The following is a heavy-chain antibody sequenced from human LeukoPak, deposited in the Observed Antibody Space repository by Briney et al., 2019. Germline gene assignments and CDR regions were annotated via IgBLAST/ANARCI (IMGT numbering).Heavy chain of an antibody. Sequence: GRSLRLSWAASGFTFDDYAMHWVRQAPGKGLEWVSGISWNSGSIGYADSVKGRFTISRDNAKNSLYLQMNSLRAEDTALYYCAKDINYDSSGYYTNHWGQGTLVTVSS. CDR2: ISWNSGSI. J-gene: IGHJ5*02. V-gene: IGHV3-9*01. CDR3: AKDINYDSSGYYTNH. CDR1: GFTFDDYA. D-gene: IGHD3-22*01.